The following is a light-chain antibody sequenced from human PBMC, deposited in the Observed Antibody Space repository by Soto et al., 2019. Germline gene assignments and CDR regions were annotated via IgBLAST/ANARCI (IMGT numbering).Light chain of an antibody. CDR3: NSYIGSNTFV. CDR2: EVF. Sequence: QSALTQPASVSGSPGQSITISCTGTSNAVGGYNYVSWYQQHPGKAPKLLIYEVFNRPSGVSYRFSGSRSANTASLTISGLQAEDEAEYYCNSYIGSNTFVFGTGTKLTVL. J-gene: IGLJ1*01. V-gene: IGLV2-14*01. CDR1: SNAVGGYNY.